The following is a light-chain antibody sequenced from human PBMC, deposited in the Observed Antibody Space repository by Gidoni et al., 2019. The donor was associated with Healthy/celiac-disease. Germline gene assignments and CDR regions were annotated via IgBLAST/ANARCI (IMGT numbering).Light chain of an antibody. Sequence: QSALTQPASVSWSPGQSITISCTGTSSDVGSYNLVAWYQQHPGKAPKLMIYEGSKRPSGVSNRFSGSKSGNTDSLTISGLQAEDEADYYCCSYAGSSTWVFGGGTKLTVL. CDR3: CSYAGSSTWV. CDR2: EGS. V-gene: IGLV2-23*01. J-gene: IGLJ3*02. CDR1: SSDVGSYNL.